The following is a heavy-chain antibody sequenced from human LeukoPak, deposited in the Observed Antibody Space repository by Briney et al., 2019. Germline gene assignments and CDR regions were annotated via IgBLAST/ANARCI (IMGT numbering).Heavy chain of an antibody. CDR3: ARDIYYDSSGYYGSVY. D-gene: IGHD3-22*01. CDR1: GFTFSDYY. V-gene: IGHV3-11*04. J-gene: IGHJ4*02. Sequence: GGSLRLSCAASGFTFSDYYMSWFRQAPGKGLEWVSYISSSGSTIYYADSVKGRFTISRDNAKNSLYLQMNSLRAEDTAVYYCARDIYYDSSGYYGSVYWGQGTLVTVSS. CDR2: ISSSGSTI.